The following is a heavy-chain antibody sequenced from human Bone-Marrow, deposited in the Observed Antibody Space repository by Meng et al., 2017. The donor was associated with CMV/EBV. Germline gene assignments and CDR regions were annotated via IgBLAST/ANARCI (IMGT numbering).Heavy chain of an antibody. J-gene: IGHJ4*02. Sequence: GESLKISCAASGFTFSRYWMSWVRQAPGKGLEWVANIKQDGSEKYYVDSVKGRFTISRDNAKNSLYLQMNSLRAEDTAVYYCARDYGTRSSWGGLDYWGQGTPVTVSS. V-gene: IGHV3-7*01. CDR1: GFTFSRYW. CDR3: ARDYGTRSSWGGLDY. CDR2: IKQDGSEK. D-gene: IGHD6-13*01.